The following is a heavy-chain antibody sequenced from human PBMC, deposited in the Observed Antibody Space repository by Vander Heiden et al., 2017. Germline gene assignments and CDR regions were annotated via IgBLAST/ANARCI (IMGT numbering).Heavy chain of an antibody. V-gene: IGHV2-5*01. CDR1: GFSPTTGVG. J-gene: IGHJ6*02. CDR3: GHRVHSFDYHGLDV. Sequence: QITLKESGPTVVMPTQTLTLTCTFPGFSPTTGVGVAWIRQPPGQALEWLAVVYWNGDKRYNPSLRNRLTVTTDTSNSRVVLTMINMAPVDTATYFCGHRVHSFDYHGLDVWGQGTTVTVSS. CDR2: VYWNGDK.